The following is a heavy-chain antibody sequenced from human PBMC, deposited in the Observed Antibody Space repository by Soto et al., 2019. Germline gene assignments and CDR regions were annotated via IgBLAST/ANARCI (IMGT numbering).Heavy chain of an antibody. Sequence: EVQVVEAGGGLVQPGGSLRLLCAASGFTFSDHYMDWVRQAPGKGLEWVGRSRDRANSYTTEYAASVKGRFTISRDDSKNSVYLQMNSLKTADTAVYYCTRVLGYAVNPTVSDYWGQGTLVTVSS. CDR3: TRVLGYAVNPTVSDY. CDR1: GFTFSDHY. J-gene: IGHJ4*02. CDR2: SRDRANSYTT. V-gene: IGHV3-72*01. D-gene: IGHD4-17*01.